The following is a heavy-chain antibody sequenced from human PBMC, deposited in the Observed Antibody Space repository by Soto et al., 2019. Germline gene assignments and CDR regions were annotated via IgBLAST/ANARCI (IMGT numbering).Heavy chain of an antibody. D-gene: IGHD7-27*01. Sequence: QVQLVESGGGVVQPGRSLRLSCASSGFTFSSYAMHWVRQAPGKGLEWVAVISYDGSNKYYADSVKGRFTISRDNSKNTLYLQMNSLRAEDTAVYYCAREAPRANWESGYYFDYWGQGALVTVSS. V-gene: IGHV3-30-3*01. CDR1: GFTFSSYA. CDR2: ISYDGSNK. CDR3: AREAPRANWESGYYFDY. J-gene: IGHJ4*02.